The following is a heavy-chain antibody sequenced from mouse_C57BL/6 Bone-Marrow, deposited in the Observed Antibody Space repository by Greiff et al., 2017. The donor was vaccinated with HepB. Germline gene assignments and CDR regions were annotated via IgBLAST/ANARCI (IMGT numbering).Heavy chain of an antibody. CDR1: GYTFTSYW. CDR3: ARLLRAWFAY. CDR2: IDPSDSYT. V-gene: IGHV1-69*01. Sequence: QVQLQQPGAELVMPGASVKLSCKASGYTFTSYWIHWVKQRPGQGLEWIGEIDPSDSYTNYNQKFKGKSTLTVDKSSSTAYMQLSSLTSEDSAVYYCARLLRAWFAYWGQGTLVTVSA. D-gene: IGHD1-1*01. J-gene: IGHJ3*01.